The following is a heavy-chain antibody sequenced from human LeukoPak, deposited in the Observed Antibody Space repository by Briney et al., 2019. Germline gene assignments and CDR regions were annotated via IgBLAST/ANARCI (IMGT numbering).Heavy chain of an antibody. CDR1: GFTFSSYS. CDR2: ISSSSSYI. J-gene: IGHJ5*02. V-gene: IGHV3-21*01. CDR3: ARDRARDIYSSGWSPNWFDP. D-gene: IGHD6-19*01. Sequence: PGGSLRLSCAASGFTFSSYSMNWVRQAPGKGLEWVSSISSSSSYIYYADSVKGRFTISRDNAKNSLYLQMNSLRAEDTAVYYCARDRARDIYSSGWSPNWFDPWGQGTLVTVSS.